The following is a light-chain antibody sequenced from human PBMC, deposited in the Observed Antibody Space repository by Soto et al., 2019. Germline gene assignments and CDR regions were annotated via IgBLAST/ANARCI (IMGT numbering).Light chain of an antibody. V-gene: IGLV2-14*01. J-gene: IGLJ3*02. CDR2: EVS. Sequence: QSALTQPASVSGSPGQSITISCTGTSGDIGGYNYVSWYQQHPGKAPKLLISEVSNRPSGVSHRFSGSKSGNTASLTISGIMTEDEADYYCSSYTTTSTLVFGGGTQLTVL. CDR1: SGDIGGYNY. CDR3: SSYTTTSTLV.